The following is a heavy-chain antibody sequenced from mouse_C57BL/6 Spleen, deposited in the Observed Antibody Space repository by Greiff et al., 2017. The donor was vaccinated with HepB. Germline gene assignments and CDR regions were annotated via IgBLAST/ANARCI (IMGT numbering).Heavy chain of an antibody. CDR3: ARPGSSSDWYFDV. CDR2: INYDGSST. D-gene: IGHD1-1*01. V-gene: IGHV5-16*01. J-gene: IGHJ1*03. CDR1: GFTFSDYY. Sequence: EVKLMESEGGLVQPGSSMKLSCTASGFTFSDYYMAWVRQVPEKGLEWVANINYDGSSTYYLDSLKSRFIISRDNAKNILYLQMSSLKSEDTATYYCARPGSSSDWYFDVWGTGTTVTVSS.